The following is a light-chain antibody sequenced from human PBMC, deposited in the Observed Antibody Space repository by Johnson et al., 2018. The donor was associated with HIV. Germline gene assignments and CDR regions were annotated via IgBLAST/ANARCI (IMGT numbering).Light chain of an antibody. CDR2: DNN. V-gene: IGLV1-51*01. Sequence: QSVLTQPPSVSAAPGQKVTISCSGSSSNIGNNYVSWYQQLPGTAPKLLIYDNNQRPSGIPDRFSGSKSGTSATLGITGLQTGDEADYYCGTWDSSLSAWFYVFGTGTKVTVL. J-gene: IGLJ1*01. CDR3: GTWDSSLSAWFYV. CDR1: SSNIGNNY.